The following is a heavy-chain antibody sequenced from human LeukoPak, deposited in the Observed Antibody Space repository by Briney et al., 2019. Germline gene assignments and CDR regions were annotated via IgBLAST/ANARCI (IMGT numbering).Heavy chain of an antibody. Sequence: GSLRLSCAASGFTFSSYSLNWVRQPPGKGLEWIGSIYYSGSTYYNPSLKSRVTISVDTSKNQFSLKLSSVTAADTAVYYCARDGLNYYDSSDFDYWGQGTLVTVSS. CDR2: IYYSGST. V-gene: IGHV4-39*07. D-gene: IGHD3-22*01. CDR3: ARDGLNYYDSSDFDY. CDR1: GFTFSSYS. J-gene: IGHJ4*02.